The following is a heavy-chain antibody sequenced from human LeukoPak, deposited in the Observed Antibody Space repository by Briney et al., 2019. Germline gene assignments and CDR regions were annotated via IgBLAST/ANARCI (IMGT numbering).Heavy chain of an antibody. CDR3: AASAWELRPFYMDV. J-gene: IGHJ6*03. V-gene: IGHV3-23*01. CDR1: GFTFSSYA. D-gene: IGHD1-26*01. CDR2: ISDSGGST. Sequence: PGGSLRLSCAASGFTFSSYAMSWVRQAPGKGLEWVSTISDSGGSTYYADSVKGRFTISRDNSKNTLYLQMNSLRAEDTAVYYCAASAWELRPFYMDVWGKGTTVTVSS.